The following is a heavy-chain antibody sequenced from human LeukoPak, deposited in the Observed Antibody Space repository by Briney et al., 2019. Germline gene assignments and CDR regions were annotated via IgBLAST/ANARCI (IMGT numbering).Heavy chain of an antibody. D-gene: IGHD6-19*01. Sequence: PSETLSLTCTVSGGSISNYYWSWIRQPPGKGLEWIGYIYYSGSTNYNPSLKSRVTISVDTSKNQFSLKLSSVTAADTAVYYCARSSGWYDFDYWGQGTLVTVSS. CDR3: ARSSGWYDFDY. CDR2: IYYSGST. V-gene: IGHV4-59*01. J-gene: IGHJ4*02. CDR1: GGSISNYY.